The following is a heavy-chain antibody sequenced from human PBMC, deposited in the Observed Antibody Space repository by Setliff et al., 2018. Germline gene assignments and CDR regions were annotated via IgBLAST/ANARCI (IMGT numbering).Heavy chain of an antibody. CDR3: ARVTGFLYMDV. V-gene: IGHV1-2*02. Sequence: ASVKVSCKTSGYTFTGYFIHWVRQAPRQGLEWLGWINPKSGVTSYAQSFQGRIAMTRDTSINTVYMELNSLTSDDTAVYFCARVTGFLYMDVWGKGTTVTVSS. CDR1: GYTFTGYF. D-gene: IGHD3-3*01. J-gene: IGHJ6*03. CDR2: INPKSGVT.